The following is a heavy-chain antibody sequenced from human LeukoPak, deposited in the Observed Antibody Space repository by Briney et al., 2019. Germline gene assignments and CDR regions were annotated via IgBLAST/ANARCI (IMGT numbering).Heavy chain of an antibody. V-gene: IGHV3-7*01. CDR1: GFTFSSYW. J-gene: IGHJ5*02. CDR2: IKQDGSEK. Sequence: GGSLRLSCAASGFTFSSYWMSWVRQAPGKGLEWVANIKQDGSEKYYVDSVKGRFTISRDNAKNSLYLQMNSLRAEDTAVYYCARAGLTIRGPRFDPWGQGTLVTVSS. CDR3: ARAGLTIRGPRFDP. D-gene: IGHD3-9*01.